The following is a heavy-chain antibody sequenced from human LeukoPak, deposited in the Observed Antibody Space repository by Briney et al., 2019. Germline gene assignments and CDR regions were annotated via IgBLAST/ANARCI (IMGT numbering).Heavy chain of an antibody. Sequence: GSLRLSCAASGFTFSTYGMSWVRQAPGKGLEWIGFIYYSGSSNYNPSLNSRVTISVDTSKNQFSLKLSSVTAADTAVYYCARSGTKVAVGTFERYYYYTDVWGKGTTVTISS. J-gene: IGHJ6*03. CDR2: IYYSGSS. CDR3: ARSGTKVAVGTFERYYYYTDV. CDR1: GFTFSTYG. V-gene: IGHV4-59*01. D-gene: IGHD6-19*01.